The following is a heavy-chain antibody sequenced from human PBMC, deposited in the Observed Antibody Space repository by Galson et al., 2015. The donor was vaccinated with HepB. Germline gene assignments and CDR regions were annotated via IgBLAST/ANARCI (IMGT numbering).Heavy chain of an antibody. V-gene: IGHV4-39*07. CDR2: IYYNEGP. CDR1: GGPISSGSYW. D-gene: IGHD3-3*01. J-gene: IGHJ4*02. CDR3: VRDGDFWRGYSYFDS. Sequence: ETLSLTCSVSGGPISSGSYWWGWIRQPPGKGLEWIGNIYYNEGPYYDESLKSRVTISVDTSKNQFSLKLTSVTAADTAVYYCVRDGDFWRGYSYFDSWGQGILVTVSS.